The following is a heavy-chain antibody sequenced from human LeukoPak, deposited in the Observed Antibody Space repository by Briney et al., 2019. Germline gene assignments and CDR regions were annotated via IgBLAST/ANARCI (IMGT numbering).Heavy chain of an antibody. J-gene: IGHJ4*02. D-gene: IGHD3-16*02. CDR2: ISITGLT. V-gene: IGHV4-4*02. CDR1: APSISMTNW. CDR3: SSENGDFSPFDY. Sequence: SATHSLTCGLSAPSISMTNWWTWVRQPPGQGLEGIGEISITGLTHYNPSLESRVTVSLDKSKTQLSLNLTSVSAADTAVYYCSSENGDFSPFDYWGQGTLVTVLS.